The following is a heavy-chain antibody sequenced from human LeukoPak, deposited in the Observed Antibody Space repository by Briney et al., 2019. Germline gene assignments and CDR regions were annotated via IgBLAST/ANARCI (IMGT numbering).Heavy chain of an antibody. J-gene: IGHJ4*02. D-gene: IGHD3-22*01. Sequence: GGSLRLSCAASGFTVDSNYLSWVRQAPGKGLEWVSTIYTGGNTYYAASVKGRFTISRDFSKNTVFLHMNSLRAEDTAMYYCARGNDSGYYDYFDYWGQGALVTVSS. CDR3: ARGNDSGYYDYFDY. CDR1: GFTVDSNY. CDR2: IYTGGNT. V-gene: IGHV3-53*01.